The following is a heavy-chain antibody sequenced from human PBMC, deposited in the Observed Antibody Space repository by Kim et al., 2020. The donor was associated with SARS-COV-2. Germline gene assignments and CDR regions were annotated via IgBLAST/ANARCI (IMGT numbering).Heavy chain of an antibody. V-gene: IGHV4-59*13. CDR2: IYYSGST. D-gene: IGHD3-22*01. J-gene: IGHJ3*02. CDR1: GGSISSYY. CDR3: ARVRYYDSSGYYYPDAFDI. Sequence: SETLSLTCTVSGGSISSYYWSWIRQPPGKGLEWIGYIYYSGSTNYNPSLKSRVTISVDTSKNQFSLKLSSVTAADTAVYYCARVRYYDSSGYYYPDAFDIWGQGTMVTVSS.